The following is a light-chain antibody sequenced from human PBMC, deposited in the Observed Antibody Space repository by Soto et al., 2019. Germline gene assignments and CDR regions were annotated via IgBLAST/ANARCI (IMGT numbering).Light chain of an antibody. Sequence: EIVLTQSPATLSLSPGERATLSCGARQSVSSSYLAWYHQKPGLAPRLLIYDASSRATGIPDRFSGSGSGTGFTLTISSLEPEDFAVYYCQQYGSSPYTFGQGTKLEIK. CDR3: QQYGSSPYT. J-gene: IGKJ2*01. CDR1: QSVSSSY. V-gene: IGKV3D-20*01. CDR2: DAS.